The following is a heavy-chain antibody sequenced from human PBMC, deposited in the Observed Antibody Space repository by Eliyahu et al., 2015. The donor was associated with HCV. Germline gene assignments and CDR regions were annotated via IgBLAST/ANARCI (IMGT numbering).Heavy chain of an antibody. V-gene: IGHV1-69*01. CDR1: GGTFSSYA. J-gene: IGHJ2*01. CDR3: ASGVGYCSSTSCWQPMWFDL. CDR2: IIPIFGTA. D-gene: IGHD2-2*01. Sequence: EVKKPGSSVKVSCKASGGTFSSYAISWVRQAPGQGLEWMGGIIPIFGTANYAQKFQGRVTITADESTSTAYMELSSLRSEDTAVYYCASGVGYCSSTSCWQPMWFDLWGRGTLVTVSS.